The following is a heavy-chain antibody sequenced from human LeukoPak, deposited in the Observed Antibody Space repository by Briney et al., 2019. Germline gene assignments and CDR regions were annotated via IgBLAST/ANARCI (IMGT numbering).Heavy chain of an antibody. Sequence: GGSLRLSCAASTFTLSTYGMSWVRQAPGKGLEWVSAIGGSSGSTHYADSVKGRFTISRDDSKNTLYLHMNSLRAEDTAIYYCAKGLYGGHSLIEYWGQGTLVTVSS. CDR3: AKGLYGGHSLIEY. V-gene: IGHV3-23*01. D-gene: IGHD4-23*01. CDR2: IGGSSGST. CDR1: TFTLSTYG. J-gene: IGHJ4*02.